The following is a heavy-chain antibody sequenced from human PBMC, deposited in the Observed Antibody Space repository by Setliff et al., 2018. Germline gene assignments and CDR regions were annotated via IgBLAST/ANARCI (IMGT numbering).Heavy chain of an antibody. Sequence: GGSLRLSCAASGFTFSDSYMSWIRQAPGKGLEWVSSIGASRDNTYYADSVKGRFTMSRDSSTNTLYLQMNSLRGEDTAVYYCAKDLSSNTAASYFFDLWGQGTQVTVSS. CDR3: AKDLSSNTAASYFFDL. J-gene: IGHJ4*02. CDR2: IGASRDNT. CDR1: GFTFSDSY. V-gene: IGHV3-23*01. D-gene: IGHD5-18*01.